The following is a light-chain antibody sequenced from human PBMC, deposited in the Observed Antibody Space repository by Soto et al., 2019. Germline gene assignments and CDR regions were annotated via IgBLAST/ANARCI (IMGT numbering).Light chain of an antibody. V-gene: IGLV2-14*01. CDR1: TSDVDDYNF. J-gene: IGLJ2*01. Sequence: QSALTQPASVSGSPGQSITIPCTAATSDVDDYNFVSWYQQHPGKAPKLMIFDFINRPSGVSDRFSGSKSGNTASLTISGLQAEDEADYYCSSCACSSTLHVVFGGGTQLTVL. CDR2: DFI. CDR3: SSCACSSTLHVV.